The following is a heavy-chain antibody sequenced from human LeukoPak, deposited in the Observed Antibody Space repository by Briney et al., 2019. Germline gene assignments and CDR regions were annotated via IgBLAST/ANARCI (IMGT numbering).Heavy chain of an antibody. J-gene: IGHJ3*02. D-gene: IGHD6-13*01. CDR2: VNWNSDII. Sequence: GGSLRLSCEVSGFTFSNYWMMWVRQAPGKGLEWVSGVNWNSDIIVYADSVKGQFTISRDNAKNSLYLQMNSLRTEDTALYYCAKDIAAAQLGYAFDIWGQGTMVTVSS. CDR3: AKDIAAAQLGYAFDI. CDR1: GFTFSNYW. V-gene: IGHV3-9*01.